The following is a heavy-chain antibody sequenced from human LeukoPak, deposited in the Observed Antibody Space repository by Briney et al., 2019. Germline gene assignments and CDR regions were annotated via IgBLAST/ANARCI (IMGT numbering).Heavy chain of an antibody. CDR3: ARDIQYSNSYGSS. CDR1: GDSISSSSYY. V-gene: IGHV4-39*02. D-gene: IGHD5-18*01. Sequence: SQTLSLTCTVSGDSISSSSYYWAWIRQPPGKGLEWIASLYYSGNTYYNPSLNTPVTLSLETSTTPFSLQLTSLPSPDTAVYYCARDIQYSNSYGSSRGQGTMVTVSS. J-gene: IGHJ4*02. CDR2: LYYSGNT.